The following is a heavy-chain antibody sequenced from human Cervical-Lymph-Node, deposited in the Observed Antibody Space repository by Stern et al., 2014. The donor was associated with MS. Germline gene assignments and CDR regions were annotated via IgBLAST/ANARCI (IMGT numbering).Heavy chain of an antibody. CDR3: ARDRGRWLQSSLRY. D-gene: IGHD5-24*01. Sequence: QVQLVQSGAEVTEPGASVKVSCKASGYTFSTYYIHWVRQAPGQGLEWMGIINPGGYTTTSAQKFQGRLTMTSDTSTDTVFMELSSLRSEDTAVYYCARDRGRWLQSSLRYWGQGTLVTVSS. J-gene: IGHJ4*02. V-gene: IGHV1-46*03. CDR2: INPGGYTT. CDR1: GYTFSTYY.